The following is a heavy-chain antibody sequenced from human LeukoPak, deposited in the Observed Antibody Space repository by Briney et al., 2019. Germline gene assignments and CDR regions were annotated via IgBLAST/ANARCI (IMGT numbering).Heavy chain of an antibody. J-gene: IGHJ4*02. CDR2: INHSGST. CDR3: ARRDILTGYYLDY. Sequence: SETLSLTCAVYGGSFSGYYLSWIRQPPGKGLEWIGEINHSGSTNYNPSLKSRVTISVDTSKNQFSLKLSSVTAADTAVYYCARRDILTGYYLDYWGQGTLVTVSS. CDR1: GGSFSGYY. V-gene: IGHV4-34*01. D-gene: IGHD3-9*01.